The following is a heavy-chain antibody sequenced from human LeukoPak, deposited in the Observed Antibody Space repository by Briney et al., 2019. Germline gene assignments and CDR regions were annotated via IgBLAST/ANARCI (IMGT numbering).Heavy chain of an antibody. Sequence: GGSLRLSCAASGFTVSSNYMSWVRQAPGKGLEWVSGIYSGGIKNYAAYVMGRFTISRDNSKNTMYLQMNSMRAEDTAVYYCARDRGCSGWTDAFDIWGQGTMVTVSS. D-gene: IGHD6-19*01. CDR1: GFTVSSNY. V-gene: IGHV3-53*01. CDR2: IYSGGIK. CDR3: ARDRGCSGWTDAFDI. J-gene: IGHJ3*02.